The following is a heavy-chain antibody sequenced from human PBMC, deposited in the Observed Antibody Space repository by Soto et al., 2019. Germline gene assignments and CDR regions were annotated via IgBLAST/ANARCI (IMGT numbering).Heavy chain of an antibody. CDR2: IRSKANSYAT. CDR3: TRHNGATPDY. V-gene: IGHV3-73*01. J-gene: IGHJ4*02. D-gene: IGHD2-8*01. Sequence: GSLRLSCAASGFTFSGSAMHWGRQASGKGLEWVGRIRSKANSYATAYAASVKGRFTISRDDSKNTAYLQMNSLKTEDTAVYYCTRHNGATPDYWGQGTLVTVSS. CDR1: GFTFSGSA.